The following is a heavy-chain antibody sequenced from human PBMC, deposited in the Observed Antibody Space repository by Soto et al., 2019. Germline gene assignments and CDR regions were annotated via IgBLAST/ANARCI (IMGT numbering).Heavy chain of an antibody. J-gene: IGHJ4*02. CDR1: GGSFSGYY. CDR2: INHSGST. D-gene: IGHD2-8*02. CDR3: ARDKITGLFDY. Sequence: QVQLQQWGAGLLKPSETLSLTCAVYGGSFSGYYWTWIRQPPATGLEWIGEINHSGSTNYNPSLRSRVTMSVDTPKNQFSLKLTSVTAADTAVSYCARDKITGLFDYWGQGTLVTVSS. V-gene: IGHV4-34*01.